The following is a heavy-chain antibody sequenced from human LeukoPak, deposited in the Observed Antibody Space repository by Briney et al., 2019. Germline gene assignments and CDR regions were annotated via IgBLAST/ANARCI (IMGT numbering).Heavy chain of an antibody. J-gene: IGHJ4*02. CDR2: IYYSGST. CDR3: ARQRGHIVGATYDY. CDR1: GGSSSSYY. Sequence: SETLSLTCTVSGGSSSSYYWSWIRQPPGKGLEWIGYIYYSGSTNYNPSLKSRVTISVDTSKNQFSLKLRSVTAADTAVYYCARQRGHIVGATYDYWGQGTLVTVSS. D-gene: IGHD1-26*01. V-gene: IGHV4-59*08.